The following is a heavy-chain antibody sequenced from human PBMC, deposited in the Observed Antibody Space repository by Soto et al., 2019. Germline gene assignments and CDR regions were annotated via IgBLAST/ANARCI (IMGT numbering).Heavy chain of an antibody. CDR1: GYTFISYA. Sequence: ASVKVSCKASGYTFISYAMHWVRQAPGQRLEWMGWINAGNGNTKYSQKFQGRVTITADEISTTAYMELNNLRSDDTAIYFCARRDSRYDSAGYPPLDSWGQGTLVTVSS. D-gene: IGHD3-9*01. CDR2: INAGNGNT. CDR3: ARRDSRYDSAGYPPLDS. V-gene: IGHV1-3*01. J-gene: IGHJ5*01.